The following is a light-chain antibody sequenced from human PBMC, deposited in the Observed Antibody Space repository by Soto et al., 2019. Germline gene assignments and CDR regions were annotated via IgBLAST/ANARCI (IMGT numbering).Light chain of an antibody. V-gene: IGLV1-40*01. J-gene: IGLJ2*01. CDR1: SSNTGAGYD. CDR2: GNT. Sequence: QSVLTQPPSVSGAPGQRVTISCTGSSSNTGAGYDVHWYQQVPGTAPKLLIYGNTKRPSGVPDRFSGSKSGTSASLAITGLQAEDEADYYCQSYDGSLRGAVFGGGTKVTVL. CDR3: QSYDGSLRGAV.